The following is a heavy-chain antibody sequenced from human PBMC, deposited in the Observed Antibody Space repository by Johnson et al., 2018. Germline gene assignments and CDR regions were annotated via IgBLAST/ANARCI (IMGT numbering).Heavy chain of an antibody. CDR3: AKEMGGMDV. D-gene: IGHD5-24*01. CDR1: GFTFSSYA. J-gene: IGHJ6*02. CDR2: ISGSVGST. Sequence: VELVESGGGVVQPGRSRRLSCAASGFTFSSYAMSWVRQARGKGLGWVSAISGSVGSTDYADSVKGRFTISRDNSKNTLCLQMNRQRAEDTSVYYCAKEMGGMDVWGQGTTVTVSS. V-gene: IGHV3-23*04.